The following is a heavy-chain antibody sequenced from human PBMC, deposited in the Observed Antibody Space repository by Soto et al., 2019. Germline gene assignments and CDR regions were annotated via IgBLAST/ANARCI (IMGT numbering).Heavy chain of an antibody. Sequence: EVQLLESGGGLVQPGGSLRLSCAASGFTFSSYAMSWVRQAPGKGLEWVSAISGSGGSTYYADSVKGRFTISRDNSKNTLYLQMNSLRAEDTAVYYCAKAGITMVRGVIITSYYYYGMDVWGQGTTVTVSS. V-gene: IGHV3-23*01. CDR3: AKAGITMVRGVIITSYYYYGMDV. CDR1: GFTFSSYA. J-gene: IGHJ6*02. CDR2: ISGSGGST. D-gene: IGHD3-10*01.